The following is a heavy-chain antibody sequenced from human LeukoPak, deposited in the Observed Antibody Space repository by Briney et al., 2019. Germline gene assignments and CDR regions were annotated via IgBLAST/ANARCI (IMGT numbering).Heavy chain of an antibody. J-gene: IGHJ4*02. CDR2: IYYSGST. V-gene: IGHV4-39*07. D-gene: IGHD5-18*01. CDR3: ARVTAMVDYYFDY. CDR1: GGSISSSSYY. Sequence: PSETLSLTCTVSGGSISSSSYYWGWIRQPPGKGLEWIGSIYYSGSTYYNPSLKSRVTISVDTSKNQFSLKLSSVTAADTAVYYCARVTAMVDYYFDYWGQGTLVTVSS.